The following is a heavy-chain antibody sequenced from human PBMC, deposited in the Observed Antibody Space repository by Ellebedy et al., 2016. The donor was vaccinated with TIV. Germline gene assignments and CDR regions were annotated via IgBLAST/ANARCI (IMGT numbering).Heavy chain of an antibody. J-gene: IGHJ4*02. CDR1: GGSISSYY. CDR3: AAGPNPYYFDH. CDR2: ITHSGST. D-gene: IGHD1-14*01. Sequence: SETLSLTCTVSGGSISSYYWSWIRQPPGKGLEWIAEITHSGSTNYNPSLKSRVTISVDTSKNQFSLTLNSMIAADTAVYYCAAGPNPYYFDHWGQGTLVTVSS. V-gene: IGHV4-34*01.